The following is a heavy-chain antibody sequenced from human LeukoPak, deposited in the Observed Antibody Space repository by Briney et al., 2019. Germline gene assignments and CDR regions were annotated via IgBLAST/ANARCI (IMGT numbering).Heavy chain of an antibody. D-gene: IGHD2-2*01. J-gene: IGHJ3*02. V-gene: IGHV1-18*01. CDR3: ARDFSPARYYADAFDI. CDR2: ISAYNGNT. CDR1: GYTFTSYG. Sequence: ASVTVSCKASGYTFTSYGISWVRQAPGQGLEWMGWISAYNGNTNYAQKFQGRVTMTTDTSTSTAYMDLRSLRSDDTAVYYCARDFSPARYYADAFDIWGQGTMVTVSS.